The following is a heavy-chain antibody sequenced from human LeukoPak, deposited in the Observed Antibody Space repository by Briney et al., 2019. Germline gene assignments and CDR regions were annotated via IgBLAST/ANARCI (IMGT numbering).Heavy chain of an antibody. CDR1: GYTFTSYG. CDR3: ARGGEIAAAGTVRGFDY. CDR2: MNPNSGNT. Sequence: ASVKVSCKASGYTFTSYGISWVRQAPGQGLEWMGWMNPNSGNTGYAQKFQGRVTMTRNTSISTAYMELSSLRSEDTAVYYCARGGEIAAAGTVRGFDYWGQGTLVTVSS. V-gene: IGHV1-8*02. J-gene: IGHJ4*02. D-gene: IGHD6-13*01.